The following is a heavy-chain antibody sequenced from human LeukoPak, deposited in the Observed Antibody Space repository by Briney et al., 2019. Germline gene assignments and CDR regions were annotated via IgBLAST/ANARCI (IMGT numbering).Heavy chain of an antibody. J-gene: IGHJ5*02. CDR2: IYYSGST. V-gene: IGHV4-59*01. Sequence: SETLSLTCTVSGGSIRSYYWSWIRQPPGKGLEWIGYIYYSGSTNYNPSLKSRVTISINTSRNQFSLQLSSVTAADTAVYYCARDLVGGTTRFDPWGQGTLVTVSS. CDR1: GGSIRSYY. D-gene: IGHD1-26*01. CDR3: ARDLVGGTTRFDP.